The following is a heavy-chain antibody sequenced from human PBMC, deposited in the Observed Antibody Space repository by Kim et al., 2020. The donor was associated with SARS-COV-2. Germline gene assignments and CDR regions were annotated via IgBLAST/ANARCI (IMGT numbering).Heavy chain of an antibody. CDR3: AKWREYCSSTTCFQNFNY. V-gene: IGHV3-23*01. J-gene: IGHJ4*02. D-gene: IGHD2-2*01. CDR1: GFTFSHYA. CDR2: ISNSGDYT. Sequence: GGSLRLSCAASGFTFSHYAMSWVRQAPGKGLEWVSGISNSGDYTYYADSVKGRFTISRDNSKNTLFLQMYSLRAEDTAVYYCAKWREYCSSTTCFQNFNYWGQGTLVTVSS.